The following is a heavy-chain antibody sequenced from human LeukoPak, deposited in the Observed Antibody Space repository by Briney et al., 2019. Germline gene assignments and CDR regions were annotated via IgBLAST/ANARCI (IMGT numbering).Heavy chain of an antibody. Sequence: GGSLRLSCAASGFTFSSYGMHWVRQAPGKGLEWVAFIRYDGSNKYYADSVKGRFTISRDNSKNTLYLQMNSLRAEDTAVYYCAKDAPVPRIAAALYNWFDPWGQGTLVTVSS. V-gene: IGHV3-30*02. CDR2: IRYDGSNK. J-gene: IGHJ5*02. CDR3: AKDAPVPRIAAALYNWFDP. D-gene: IGHD6-13*01. CDR1: GFTFSSYG.